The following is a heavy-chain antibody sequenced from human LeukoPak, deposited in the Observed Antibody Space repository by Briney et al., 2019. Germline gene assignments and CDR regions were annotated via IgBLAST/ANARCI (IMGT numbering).Heavy chain of an antibody. J-gene: IGHJ4*02. CDR2: IYYSGST. CDR1: GGSISSSSYY. V-gene: IGHV4-39*01. Sequence: SETLSLTCTVSGGSISSSSYYWSWIRQPPGKGLEWIGSIYYSGSTYYNPSLKSRVTISVDTSKNQFSLKLSSVTAADTAVYYCARHKFSGCLDYWGQGTLVTVSS. D-gene: IGHD6-19*01. CDR3: ARHKFSGCLDY.